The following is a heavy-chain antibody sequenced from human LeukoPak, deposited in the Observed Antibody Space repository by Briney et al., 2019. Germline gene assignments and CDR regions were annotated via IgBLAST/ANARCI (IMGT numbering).Heavy chain of an antibody. CDR1: GFSFSSYE. CDR3: VRSSRSNSPGY. Sequence: GGSLRLSCSASGFSFSSYEMNWVRQAPGKGLEWVSHISSSATSTYYADSVKGRFTISRDNAKNSLYLQTDSLRAEDSAVYYCVRSSRSNSPGYWGQGTLVTVSS. CDR2: ISSSATST. D-gene: IGHD6-13*01. J-gene: IGHJ4*02. V-gene: IGHV3-48*03.